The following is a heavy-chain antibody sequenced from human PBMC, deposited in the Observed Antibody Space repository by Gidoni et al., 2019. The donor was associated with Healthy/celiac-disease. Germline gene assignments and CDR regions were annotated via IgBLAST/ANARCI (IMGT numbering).Heavy chain of an antibody. J-gene: IGHJ4*02. CDR3: ASNGIEAAGNPPDY. D-gene: IGHD6-13*01. CDR1: GFTVSTYG. CDR2: IWYDGSNK. V-gene: IGHV3-33*01. Sequence: QVQLVESGGGVVQPGRSLRLSCAASGFTVSTYGMHWVRQAPGKGLEWVAVIWYDGSNKYYADSVKGRFTISRDNSKNTLYLQINSLRAEDTAVYYCASNGIEAAGNPPDYWGQGTLVTVSS.